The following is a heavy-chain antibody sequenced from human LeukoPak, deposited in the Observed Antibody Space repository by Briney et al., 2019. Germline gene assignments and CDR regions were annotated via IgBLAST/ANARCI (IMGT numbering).Heavy chain of an antibody. J-gene: IGHJ4*02. D-gene: IGHD6-13*01. CDR1: GGSFSGYY. CDR3: ARVAAGTSGY. V-gene: IGHV4-34*01. Sequence: SETLSLTCAVYGGSFSGYYWSWIRQPPGKGLEWIGEINHSGSTNYNPPLKSRVTISVDTSKNQFSLKLSSVTAADTAVYYCARVAAGTSGYWGQGTLVTVSS. CDR2: INHSGST.